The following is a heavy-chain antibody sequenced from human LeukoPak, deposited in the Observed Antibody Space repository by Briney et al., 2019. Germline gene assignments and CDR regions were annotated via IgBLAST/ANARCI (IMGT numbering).Heavy chain of an antibody. Sequence: PSETLSLTFAVYGGSFSGYYWSWIRQPPGKGLEWIGEINHSGSTNYNPSLKSRVTISVDASKNQFSLKLSSVTAADTAVYYCARRAPRFGRYMDVWGKGTTVTVSS. V-gene: IGHV4-34*01. CDR2: INHSGST. CDR1: GGSFSGYY. D-gene: IGHD3-10*02. CDR3: ARRAPRFGRYMDV. J-gene: IGHJ6*03.